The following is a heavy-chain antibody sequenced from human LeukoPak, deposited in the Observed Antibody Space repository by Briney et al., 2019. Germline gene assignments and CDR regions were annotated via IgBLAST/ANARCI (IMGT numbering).Heavy chain of an antibody. D-gene: IGHD4-17*01. CDR3: ARHAGGDYPPYYYYGMDV. CDR1: GGSISSYY. Sequence: SETLSLTCTVSGGSISSYYWSWIRQPPGKGLEWIGYIYYSGSTNCNPSLKSRVTISVDTSKNQFSLKLSSVTAADTAVYYCARHAGGDYPPYYYYGMDVWGQGTTVTVSS. J-gene: IGHJ6*02. V-gene: IGHV4-59*08. CDR2: IYYSGST.